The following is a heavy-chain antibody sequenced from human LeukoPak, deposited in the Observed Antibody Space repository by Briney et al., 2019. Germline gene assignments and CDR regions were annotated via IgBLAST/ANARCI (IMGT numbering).Heavy chain of an antibody. D-gene: IGHD3-22*01. V-gene: IGHV3-30*18. CDR2: ISYDGSNK. CDR3: AKEEYYYDSSGYNYYYGMDV. Sequence: GGSLRLSCAASGFTFSSYGMHWVRQAPGKGLEWVAVISYDGSNKYYADSVKGRFTISRDNSKNTLYLQMNSLRAEDTAVYYCAKEEYYYDSSGYNYYYGMDVWGQGTTVTVSS. J-gene: IGHJ6*02. CDR1: GFTFSSYG.